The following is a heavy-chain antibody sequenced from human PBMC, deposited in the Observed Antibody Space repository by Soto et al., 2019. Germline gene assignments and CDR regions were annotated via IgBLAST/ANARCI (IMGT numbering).Heavy chain of an antibody. CDR3: AREVGYSNYYYYYYYMDV. CDR2: INAGNGNT. Sequence: ASVKVSCKASGYTFTSYAMHWVRQAPGQRLEWMGWINAGNGNTKYSQKFQGRVTITRDTSASTAYMELSSLRSEDTAVYYCAREVGYSNYYYYYYYMDVWGKGTTVTVS. CDR1: GYTFTSYA. J-gene: IGHJ6*03. D-gene: IGHD4-4*01. V-gene: IGHV1-3*01.